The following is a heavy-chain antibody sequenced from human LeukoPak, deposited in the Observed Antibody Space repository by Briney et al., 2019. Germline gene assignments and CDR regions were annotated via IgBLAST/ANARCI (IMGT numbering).Heavy chain of an antibody. CDR3: ARDRGRFDP. V-gene: IGHV4-61*02. J-gene: IGHJ5*02. CDR1: GGSISSSIYY. D-gene: IGHD6-25*01. CDR2: IYTSGST. Sequence: SETLSLTCTVSGGSISSSIYYWSWIRQPAGKGLEWIGRIYTSGSTNYNPSLKSRVTMSVDTSKNQFSLKLSSVTAADTAVYYCARDRGRFDPWGQGTLVTVSS.